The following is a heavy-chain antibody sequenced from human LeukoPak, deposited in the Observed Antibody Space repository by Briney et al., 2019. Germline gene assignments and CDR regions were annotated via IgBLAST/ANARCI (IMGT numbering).Heavy chain of an antibody. D-gene: IGHD3-3*01. V-gene: IGHV1-69*05. CDR3: ARAQITIFGVDYYYYMDV. Sequence: ASVKVSCKASGGTFSSYAISWVRQAPGQWLEWMGGIIPIFGTANYAQKFQGRVTITTDESTSTAYMELSSLRSEDTAVYYCARAQITIFGVDYYYYMDVWGKGTTVTVSS. CDR1: GGTFSSYA. J-gene: IGHJ6*03. CDR2: IIPIFGTA.